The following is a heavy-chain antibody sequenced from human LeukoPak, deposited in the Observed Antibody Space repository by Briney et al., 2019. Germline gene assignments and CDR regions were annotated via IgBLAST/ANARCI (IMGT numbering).Heavy chain of an antibody. Sequence: PSETLSLTCAVYGGSFSGYYWSWIRQPPGKGLEWIGEINHSGSTNYNPSLKSRVTISVDTSKNQFSLKLSSVTAADTAVYYCANNWGAPPPHRQDFDYWGQGTLVTVSS. CDR1: GGSFSGYY. V-gene: IGHV4-34*01. D-gene: IGHD7-27*01. CDR2: INHSGST. CDR3: ANNWGAPPPHRQDFDY. J-gene: IGHJ4*02.